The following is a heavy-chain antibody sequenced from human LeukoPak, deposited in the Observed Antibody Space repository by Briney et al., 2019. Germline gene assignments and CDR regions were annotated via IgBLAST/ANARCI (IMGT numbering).Heavy chain of an antibody. V-gene: IGHV3-7*01. J-gene: IGHJ3*02. CDR2: IKQDGSDK. D-gene: IGHD3-3*01. CDR3: ASSPRPYYDFWSGYGAFDI. Sequence: GGSLRLSCAASGFTFSSYWVSSVRQAPGKGLEWVANIKQDGSDKYYVDSVKGRFTISRDNAKNSLYLQMNSLRAEDTAVYYGASSPRPYYDFWSGYGAFDIWGQGTMVTVSS. CDR1: GFTFSSYW.